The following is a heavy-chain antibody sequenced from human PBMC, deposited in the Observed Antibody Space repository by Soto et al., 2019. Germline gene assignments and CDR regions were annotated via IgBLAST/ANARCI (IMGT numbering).Heavy chain of an antibody. J-gene: IGHJ4*02. D-gene: IGHD3-3*01. CDR1: GFTFSSYA. V-gene: IGHV3-23*01. CDR3: AKDPPPYYDFWSGYYSEDY. Sequence: GSLRLSCAAPGFTFSSYAMSWVRQAPGKGLEWVSAISGSGGSTYYADSVKGRFTISRDNSKNTLYLQMNSLRAEDTAVYYCAKDPPPYYDFWSGYYSEDYWGQGTLVTVSS. CDR2: ISGSGGST.